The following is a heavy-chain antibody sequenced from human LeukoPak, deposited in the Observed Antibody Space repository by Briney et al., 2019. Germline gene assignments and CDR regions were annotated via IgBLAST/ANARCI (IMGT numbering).Heavy chain of an antibody. CDR1: GGSISSYY. CDR2: IYHSGTT. V-gene: IGHV4-59*01. J-gene: IGHJ3*02. CDR3: ARVVDTSMIDDAFDI. D-gene: IGHD5-18*01. Sequence: SETRSFTCAASGGSISSYYLSWNRPPSGKGMEWIGSIYHSGTTNYNPSLYSRVTISVDTSKNQFSLKLSSVTAADTAVYYCARVVDTSMIDDAFDIWGQGTMVTVPS.